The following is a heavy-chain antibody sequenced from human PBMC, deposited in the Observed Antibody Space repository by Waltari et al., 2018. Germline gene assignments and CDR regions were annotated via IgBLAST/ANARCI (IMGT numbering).Heavy chain of an antibody. D-gene: IGHD3-22*01. CDR3: ARTPNYYDSSGQFDY. CDR1: GYSISRAYY. J-gene: IGHJ4*02. CDR2: IYHSGST. Sequence: QVQLQESGPGPVKPSETLSLTCAVSGYSISRAYYWGWIRQPPGKGVEWIGSIYHSGSTYYNPSLKSRVTISVDTSKNQFSLKLSSVTAADTAVYYCARTPNYYDSSGQFDYWGQGTLVTVSS. V-gene: IGHV4-38-2*01.